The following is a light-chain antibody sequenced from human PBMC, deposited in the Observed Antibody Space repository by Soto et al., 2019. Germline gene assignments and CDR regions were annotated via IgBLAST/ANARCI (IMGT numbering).Light chain of an antibody. CDR2: EVS. J-gene: IGLJ1*01. CDR3: SSYTSSSLYV. Sequence: QSVLTQPASVSGSPGQSITISCTGTSSDVGGYNYVSWYQQHPGKAPKLMIYEVSNRPSGVSNRFSGSKSGNTASLTISGLQAEDEADYYCSSYTSSSLYVFVTGTKVTV. V-gene: IGLV2-14*01. CDR1: SSDVGGYNY.